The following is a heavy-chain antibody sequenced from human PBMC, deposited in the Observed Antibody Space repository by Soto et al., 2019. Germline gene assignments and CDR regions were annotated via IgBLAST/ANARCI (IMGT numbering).Heavy chain of an antibody. CDR3: ARQRTSVVTQAYFDV. V-gene: IGHV4-59*04. Sequence: SETLSLTCNVSGASLSGYYWSWIRQPPGKGLEWIGSIYYSGSTYNNPSLRSRVSMSIDTSKDQFSLKLKSVTAADTALYFCARQRTSVVTQAYFDVWGPGSLVTVSS. CDR2: IYYSGST. J-gene: IGHJ4*02. CDR1: GASLSGYY. D-gene: IGHD2-21*02.